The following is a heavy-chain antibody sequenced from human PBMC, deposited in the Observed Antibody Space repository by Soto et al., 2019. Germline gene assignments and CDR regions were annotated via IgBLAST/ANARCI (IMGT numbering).Heavy chain of an antibody. CDR2: INPSGGST. J-gene: IGHJ6*03. CDR3: ARNPREAYYYYYYMDV. Sequence: ASVKVSCKASGYTFTYRYLHWVRQAPGQGLEWMGIINPSGGSTSYAQKFQGRVTMTRDTSTSTVYMELSSLRSEDTAVYYCARNPREAYYYYYYMDVWGKGTTVNVS. V-gene: IGHV1-46*03. CDR1: GYTFTYRY.